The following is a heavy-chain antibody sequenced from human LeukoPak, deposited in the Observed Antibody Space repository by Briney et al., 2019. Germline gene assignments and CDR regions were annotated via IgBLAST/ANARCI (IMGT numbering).Heavy chain of an antibody. J-gene: IGHJ4*02. Sequence: GGSLRLSCAASGFTFSSYAMSWVRQAPGKGLEWVSAISGSGGSTYYADSVKGRFTISRDNSKNTLYLQMNSLRAEDTAVYCCAKDRERPGLHYFDYWGQGTLVTVSS. D-gene: IGHD3-10*01. CDR3: AKDRERPGLHYFDY. V-gene: IGHV3-23*01. CDR2: ISGSGGST. CDR1: GFTFSSYA.